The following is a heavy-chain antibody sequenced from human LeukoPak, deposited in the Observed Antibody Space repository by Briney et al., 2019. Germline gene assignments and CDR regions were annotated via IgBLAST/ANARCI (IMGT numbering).Heavy chain of an antibody. CDR2: IYYSGST. V-gene: IGHV4-39*01. D-gene: IGHD3-9*01. CDR1: GGSISSSSYY. J-gene: IGHJ4*02. CDR3: ANTLPGYYFFDF. Sequence: SETLSLTCTVSGGSISSSSYYWGWIRQPPEKGLEWIGSIYYSGSTYYNPSLKSRVTISVDTSKNQFSLKLSSVTAADTAVYYCANTLPGYYFFDFWGQGTLVTVSS.